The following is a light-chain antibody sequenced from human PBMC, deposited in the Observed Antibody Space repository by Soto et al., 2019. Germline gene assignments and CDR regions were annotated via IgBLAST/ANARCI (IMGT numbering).Light chain of an antibody. J-gene: IGKJ5*01. CDR2: DAS. CDR1: QSVSNNY. CDR3: QQYGSLIT. V-gene: IGKV3-20*01. Sequence: EIVMTHSPATLSVSPGEIATLSCRASQSVSNNYLAWYQQKPGQAPRLLIYDASSRATGIPDRFSGSGSGTDFTLTISRLEPEDFAVYYCQQYGSLITFGQGTRLEIK.